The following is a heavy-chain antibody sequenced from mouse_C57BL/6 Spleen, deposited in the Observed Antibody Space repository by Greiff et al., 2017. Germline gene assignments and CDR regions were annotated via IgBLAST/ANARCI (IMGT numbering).Heavy chain of an antibody. V-gene: IGHV1-62-2*01. CDR3: ARHEPLTMITTGYYFDY. D-gene: IGHD2-4*01. J-gene: IGHJ2*01. CDR1: GYTFTEYT. Sequence: QVQLQQSGAELVKPGASVKLSFKASGYTFTEYTIHWVKQRSGQGLEWIGWFYPGSGSIKYNEKFKDKATLTADKSSSTVYMELSRLTSEDSAVYFCARHEPLTMITTGYYFDYWGQGTTLTVSS. CDR2: FYPGSGSI.